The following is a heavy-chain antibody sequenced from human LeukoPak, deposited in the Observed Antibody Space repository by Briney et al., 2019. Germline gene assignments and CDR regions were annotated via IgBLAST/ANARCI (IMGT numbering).Heavy chain of an antibody. Sequence: GGSLRLSCAASGFTFSSYSMNWVRQAPGKGLEWVSSISSSSSYVYYADSVKGRSTISKDNAKNSLYLQMNSLRAEDTAVYYCARIAAAGYYFDYWGQGTLVTVSS. CDR3: ARIAAAGYYFDY. V-gene: IGHV3-21*01. D-gene: IGHD6-13*01. CDR1: GFTFSSYS. CDR2: ISSSSSYV. J-gene: IGHJ4*02.